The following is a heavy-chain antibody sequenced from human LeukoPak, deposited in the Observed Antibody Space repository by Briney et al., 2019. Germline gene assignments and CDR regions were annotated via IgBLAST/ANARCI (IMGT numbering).Heavy chain of an antibody. J-gene: IGHJ4*02. V-gene: IGHV3-21*01. Sequence: PGGSLRLSCAASGFTFSSYSMNWVRQAPGKGLEWVSSISSSSSYIYYADSVKGRFTISRDNAMNSLYLQMNSLRAEDTAVYYCARHRYSSGWSFDYWGQGTLVTVSS. CDR3: ARHRYSSGWSFDY. D-gene: IGHD6-19*01. CDR2: ISSSSSYI. CDR1: GFTFSSYS.